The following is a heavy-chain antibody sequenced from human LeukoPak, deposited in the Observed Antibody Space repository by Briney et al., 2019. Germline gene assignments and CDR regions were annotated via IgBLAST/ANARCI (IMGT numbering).Heavy chain of an antibody. J-gene: IGHJ6*03. V-gene: IGHV1-69*13. Sequence: GASVKVSCKASGGTFSSYAISWVRQAPGQGLEWMGGIIPIFGTANYAQKFQGGVTITADESTSTAYMELSSLRSEDTAVYYCARAPYCGGDCYSPAFNYYYYMDVWGKGTTVTVSS. CDR2: IIPIFGTA. CDR3: ARAPYCGGDCYSPAFNYYYYMDV. CDR1: GGTFSSYA. D-gene: IGHD2-21*01.